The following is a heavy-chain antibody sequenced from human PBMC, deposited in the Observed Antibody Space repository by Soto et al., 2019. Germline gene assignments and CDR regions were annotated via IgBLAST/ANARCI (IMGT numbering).Heavy chain of an antibody. V-gene: IGHV1-18*01. CDR3: ARVGIGYCSSTSCTWGYGMDV. J-gene: IGHJ6*02. D-gene: IGHD2-2*01. CDR2: ISAYNGNT. Sequence: ASVKVSCKASGYTFTSYGISWVRQAPGQGLEWMGWISAYNGNTNYAQKLQGRVTMTTDTSTSSAYMELRRLRSDVTAVYYCARVGIGYCSSTSCTWGYGMDVWGQGTTVTVSS. CDR1: GYTFTSYG.